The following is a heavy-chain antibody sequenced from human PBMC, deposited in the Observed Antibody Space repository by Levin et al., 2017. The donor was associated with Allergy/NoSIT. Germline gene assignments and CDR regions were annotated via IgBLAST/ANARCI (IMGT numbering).Heavy chain of an antibody. D-gene: IGHD4-23*01. CDR2: IKSKSDGGTT. J-gene: IGHJ4*02. CDR1: GFTFSDAW. Sequence: GGSLRLSCAGSGFTFSDAWMSWVRQAPGKGLEWVSRIKSKSDGGTTEDAAPVKGRFTISRDDSKNTLYLQMNSLKTEDTAVYYCTTEIRWSPVDLDHWGQGTLVTVST. CDR3: TTEIRWSPVDLDH. V-gene: IGHV3-15*01.